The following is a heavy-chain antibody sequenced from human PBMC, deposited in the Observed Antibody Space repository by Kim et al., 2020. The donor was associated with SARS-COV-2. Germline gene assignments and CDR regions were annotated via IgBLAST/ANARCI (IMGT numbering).Heavy chain of an antibody. D-gene: IGHD2-15*01. Sequence: GGSLRLSCAVSGFTFSSYSMNWVRQAPGKGLEWVSYIRSSSSTIYYADSVKGRFTISRDNAKNSLYLQMNSLRDEDTAVYYCARGWGCSGGTCYHDYWGQGTLVTVSS. V-gene: IGHV3-48*02. CDR1: GFTFSSYS. CDR3: ARGWGCSGGTCYHDY. CDR2: IRSSSSTI. J-gene: IGHJ4*02.